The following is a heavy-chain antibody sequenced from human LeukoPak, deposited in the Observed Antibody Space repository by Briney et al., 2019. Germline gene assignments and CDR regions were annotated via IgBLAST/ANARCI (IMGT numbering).Heavy chain of an antibody. J-gene: IGHJ1*01. CDR2: FDPEDGET. D-gene: IGHD3-10*01. CDR1: GYTLTELS. CDR3: ATDTGAFITMVRGVIKSAEYFQH. Sequence: ASVKVSCKVSGYTLTELSMHWVRQAPGKGLEWMGGFDPEDGETIYAQKFQGRVTMTEDTSTDTAYMELSSLRSEDTAVYYCATDTGAFITMVRGVIKSAEYFQHWGQGTLVTVSS. V-gene: IGHV1-24*01.